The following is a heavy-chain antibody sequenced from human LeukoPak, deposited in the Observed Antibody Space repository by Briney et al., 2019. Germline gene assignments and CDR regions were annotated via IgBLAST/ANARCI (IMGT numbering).Heavy chain of an antibody. CDR3: VRADDQHFDY. Sequence: ASVKVSCKASGYTFTGYYMHWVRQPPGQGLEWMGIINPSGDSTDYAQNFQGRVSMTRDTSTSTVYMEVSSLRSEDTAVYYCVRADDQHFDYWGQGTLVTVSS. CDR1: GYTFTGYY. CDR2: INPSGDST. D-gene: IGHD3-3*01. V-gene: IGHV1-46*01. J-gene: IGHJ4*02.